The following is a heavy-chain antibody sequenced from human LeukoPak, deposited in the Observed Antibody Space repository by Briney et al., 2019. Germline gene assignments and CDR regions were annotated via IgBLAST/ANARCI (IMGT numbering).Heavy chain of an antibody. CDR1: GGSISSYY. V-gene: IGHV4-59*12. CDR2: IYYSGST. D-gene: IGHD3-16*02. Sequence: SETLSLTCTVSGGSISSYYWSWIRQPPGKGLEWIGYIYYSGSTNYNPSLKSRVTISVDTSKNQFSLKLSSVTAADTAVYYCARAAYYDYVWGSYRYTREPYYFDYWGQGTLVTVSS. J-gene: IGHJ4*02. CDR3: ARAAYYDYVWGSYRYTREPYYFDY.